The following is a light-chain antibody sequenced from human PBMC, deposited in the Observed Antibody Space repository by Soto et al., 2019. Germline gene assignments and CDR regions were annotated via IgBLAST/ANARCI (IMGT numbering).Light chain of an antibody. CDR2: DAS. CDR1: QSISTW. J-gene: IGKJ5*01. Sequence: DCQVTQSPSTLSASVGDRVTITCRASQSISTWVAWYQQQPGKAPNLLIYDASSLESGVPSRFSGSGSGTDFTLTISSLQPEDFATYYCQHADSFPLITFGQGTRWRL. V-gene: IGKV1-5*01. CDR3: QHADSFPLIT.